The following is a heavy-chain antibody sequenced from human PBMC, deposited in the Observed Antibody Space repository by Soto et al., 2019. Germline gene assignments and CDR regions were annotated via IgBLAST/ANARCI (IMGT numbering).Heavy chain of an antibody. CDR1: GFTFSNYG. J-gene: IGHJ4*02. CDR3: AKEGPITNWYFDY. CDR2: ISYDGNVA. Sequence: QVQLVESGGGVVQPGRFLRLSCAASGFTFSNYGMHWVRQAPGKGLEWVIVISYDGNVAYYADSVKGRFTISRDNSKNTLYLQMNSLRTEDTAMYYCAKEGPITNWYFDYWGQGTLVTVSS. D-gene: IGHD1-1*01. V-gene: IGHV3-30*18.